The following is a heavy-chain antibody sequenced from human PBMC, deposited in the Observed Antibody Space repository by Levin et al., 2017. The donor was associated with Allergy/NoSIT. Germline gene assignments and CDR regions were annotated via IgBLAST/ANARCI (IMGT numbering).Heavy chain of an antibody. D-gene: IGHD6-25*01. CDR3: ARDFRAAGYSSDSY. CDR1: GFTFGKYW. V-gene: IGHV3-7*04. CDR2: IKEDGSEK. J-gene: IGHJ4*03. Sequence: TGGSLRLSCAASGFTFGKYWMSWVRQAPGKGLEWVANIKEDGSEKYYVDSVKGRFTISRDNAKKSLYLQTNGLRGEDTAVYYCARDFRAAGYSSDSYWGQGTLVTVSS.